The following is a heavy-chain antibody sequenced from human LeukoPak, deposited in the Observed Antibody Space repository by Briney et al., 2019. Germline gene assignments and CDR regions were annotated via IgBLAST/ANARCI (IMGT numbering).Heavy chain of an antibody. Sequence: SETLSLTCTVSGYSISSGYYWGWIRQPPGKGLEWIGSIYYSGSTYYNPSLKSRVTISVDTSRNQFSLKLTSVTAANTAVYYCAKSNGYGLVDIWGQGTMVTVSS. CDR3: AKSNGYGLVDI. CDR2: IYYSGST. D-gene: IGHD3-10*01. V-gene: IGHV4-38-2*02. CDR1: GYSISSGYY. J-gene: IGHJ3*02.